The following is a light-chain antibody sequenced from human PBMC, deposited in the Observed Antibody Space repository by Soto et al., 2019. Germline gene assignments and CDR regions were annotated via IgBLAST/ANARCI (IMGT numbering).Light chain of an antibody. CDR1: ISDVGGYNY. Sequence: QSALTQPRSVSGSPGQSVTISCTGTISDVGGYNYVSWYQQYPGKAPKPMIYDVTKRPSGVPDRFSGSKSGNTASLTISGLQAEDEADYYCCSYAGSYTQVFGGGTKLTVL. J-gene: IGLJ3*02. V-gene: IGLV2-11*01. CDR3: CSYAGSYTQV. CDR2: DVT.